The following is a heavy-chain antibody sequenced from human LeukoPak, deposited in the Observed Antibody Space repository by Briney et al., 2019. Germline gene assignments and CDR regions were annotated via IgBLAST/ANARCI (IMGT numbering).Heavy chain of an antibody. Sequence: GGSLRLSCAASGFTFSSYAMYWVRQAPGKGLEWVSSISSSSSYIYYADSVKGRFTISRDNAKNSLYLQMNSLRAEDTAVYYCARQDYGDYEEYWYFDLWGRGTLATVSS. CDR1: GFTFSSYA. CDR2: ISSSSSYI. V-gene: IGHV3-21*01. CDR3: ARQDYGDYEEYWYFDL. J-gene: IGHJ2*01. D-gene: IGHD4-17*01.